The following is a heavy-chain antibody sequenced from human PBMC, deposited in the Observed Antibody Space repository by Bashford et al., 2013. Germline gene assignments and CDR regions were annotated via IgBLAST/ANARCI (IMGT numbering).Heavy chain of an antibody. CDR3: ARLRSGSYSPFDY. CDR2: SILVTLIP. D-gene: IGHD1-26*01. Sequence: WVXQMPGKAWSGWGSSILVTLIPDTARPSKAQVTISADKSISTAYLQWSSLKASDTAMYYCARLRSGSYSPFDYWGQGTLVTVSS. V-gene: IGHV5-51*01. J-gene: IGHJ4*02.